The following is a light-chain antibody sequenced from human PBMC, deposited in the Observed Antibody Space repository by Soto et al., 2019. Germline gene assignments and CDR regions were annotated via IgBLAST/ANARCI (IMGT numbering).Light chain of an antibody. CDR3: QQYGSSPFT. CDR2: GAS. Sequence: EIVLTQSPGTLSLSPGERATLSCRASQSVRSSYLAWYQQKPGQAPRLLIYGASSRATGIPDRFSGSGSGRDFTLTISRLEPEDFAVYYCQQYGSSPFTFGPGTKVDIK. CDR1: QSVRSSY. J-gene: IGKJ3*01. V-gene: IGKV3-20*01.